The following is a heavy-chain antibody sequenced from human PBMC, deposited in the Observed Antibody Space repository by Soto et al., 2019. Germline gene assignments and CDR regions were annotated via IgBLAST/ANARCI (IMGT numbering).Heavy chain of an antibody. J-gene: IGHJ4*02. CDR2: ISGGGSGT. D-gene: IGHD2-8*01. Sequence: EVQLLESGGALVQPGGSLRLSCAASGFTFTTYGMTWVRQAPGKGLEWVAAISGGGSGTYYADSVKGRFTISRDNSKNTLFLQMNSLRAEDTAIYYCASLLGDLGGYCTIATCQRHFDSWGQGTLVTVSS. CDR1: GFTFTTYG. V-gene: IGHV3-23*01. CDR3: ASLLGDLGGYCTIATCQRHFDS.